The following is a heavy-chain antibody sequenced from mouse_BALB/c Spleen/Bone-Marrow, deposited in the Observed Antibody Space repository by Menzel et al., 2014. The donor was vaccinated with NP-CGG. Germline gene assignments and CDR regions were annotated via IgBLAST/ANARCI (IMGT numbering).Heavy chain of an antibody. J-gene: IGHJ3*01. D-gene: IGHD2-4*01. Sequence: EVMLVESGGGLVKPGGSLELSCAASGFTFSSYAMSWVRQTPEKRLEWVASISSGGSTYYPDSVKGRFTISRDNARNILYLQMSSLRSEDTAMYYCARGGGYDYGSWFAYWGQGTLVTVSA. CDR3: ARGGGYDYGSWFAY. V-gene: IGHV5-6-5*01. CDR2: ISSGGST. CDR1: GFTFSSYA.